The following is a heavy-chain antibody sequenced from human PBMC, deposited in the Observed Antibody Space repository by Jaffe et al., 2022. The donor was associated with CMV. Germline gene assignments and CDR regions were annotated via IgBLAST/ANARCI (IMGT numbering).Heavy chain of an antibody. J-gene: IGHJ4*02. CDR3: ARVPGRTVTTFSLSFDY. CDR2: ISSSSSYI. Sequence: EVQLVESGGGLVKPGGSLRLSCAASGFTFSSYSMNWVRQAPGKGLEWVSSISSSSSYIYYADSVKGRFTISRDNAKNSLYLQMNSLRAEDTAVYYCARVPGRTVTTFSLSFDYWGQGTLVTVSS. D-gene: IGHD4-17*01. CDR1: GFTFSSYS. V-gene: IGHV3-21*01.